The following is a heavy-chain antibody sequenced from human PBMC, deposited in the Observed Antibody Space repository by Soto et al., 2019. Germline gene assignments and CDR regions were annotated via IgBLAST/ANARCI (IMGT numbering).Heavy chain of an antibody. J-gene: IGHJ6*04. CDR3: ALLSARGMDV. Sequence: SGPTLVNPTQTLTLTCTFSGFSLSTSGMRVSWIRQPPGKALEWLARIDWDDDKFYSTSLKTRLTTSKDTSKNQVVLTMTNMEPVDTATYYCALLSARGMDVWGKGTTVTVSS. D-gene: IGHD3-16*01. CDR1: GFSLSTSGMR. V-gene: IGHV2-70*04. CDR2: IDWDDDK.